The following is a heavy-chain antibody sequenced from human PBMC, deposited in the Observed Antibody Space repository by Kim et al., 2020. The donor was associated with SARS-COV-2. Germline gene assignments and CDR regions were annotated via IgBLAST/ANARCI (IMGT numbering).Heavy chain of an antibody. CDR3: AKARLLWFGESHYYGMDV. D-gene: IGHD3-10*01. Sequence: KGRFTISRDNSKNTLYLQMNSLRAEDTAVYYCAKARLLWFGESHYYGMDVWGQGTTVTVSS. J-gene: IGHJ6*02. V-gene: IGHV3-30*02.